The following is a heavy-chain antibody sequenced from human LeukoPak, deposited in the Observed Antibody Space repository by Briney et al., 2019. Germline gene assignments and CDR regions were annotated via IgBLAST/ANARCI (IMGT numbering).Heavy chain of an antibody. CDR1: GLTFSILW. CDR3: ARDTSYNSSPFYY. Sequence: GGSLRLSCAASGLTFSILWMSCVRHAAGRGREWVANIKQEGSEKYYMDSVEGRFTISRDNAKNSVYQQMKSLRAEDTSVYYSARDTSYNSSPFYYCGQGTLGTVSS. V-gene: IGHV3-7*01. CDR2: IKQEGSEK. J-gene: IGHJ4*02. D-gene: IGHD5-24*01.